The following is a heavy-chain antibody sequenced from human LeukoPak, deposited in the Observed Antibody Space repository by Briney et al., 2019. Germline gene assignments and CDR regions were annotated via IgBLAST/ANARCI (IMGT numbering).Heavy chain of an antibody. V-gene: IGHV1-69*05. J-gene: IGHJ4*02. CDR1: GGTFSSYA. Sequence: ASVKVSCKASGGTFSSYAISWVRQAPGQGLEWVGRIIPIFGTANYAQKFQGRVTITTDESTSTAYMELSSLRSEDTAVYYCARSSGPLGWPSGSYYDYWGQGTLVTVSS. D-gene: IGHD1-26*01. CDR2: IIPIFGTA. CDR3: ARSSGPLGWPSGSYYDY.